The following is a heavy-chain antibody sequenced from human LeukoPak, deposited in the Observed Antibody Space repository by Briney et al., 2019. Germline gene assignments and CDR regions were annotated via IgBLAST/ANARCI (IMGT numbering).Heavy chain of an antibody. CDR3: ASNQNGYCSGGSCSDY. V-gene: IGHV3-21*01. D-gene: IGHD2-15*01. CDR2: ISSSSSYI. Sequence: PGGSLRLSCAASGFTFSSYSMNWVRQAPGKGLGWVSSISSSSSYIYYADSVKGRFTISRDNAKNSLYLQMNSLRAEDTAVYYCASNQNGYCSGGSCSDYWGQGTLVTVS. CDR1: GFTFSSYS. J-gene: IGHJ4*02.